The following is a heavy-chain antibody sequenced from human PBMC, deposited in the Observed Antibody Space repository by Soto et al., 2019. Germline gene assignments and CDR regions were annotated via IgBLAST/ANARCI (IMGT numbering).Heavy chain of an antibody. CDR3: ARGHYWNYYFDY. CDR1: GGSFSDYF. CDR2: INHSGNT. Sequence: SETLSLTCAVYGGSFSDYFWSWIRQPPGKGLEWIGEINHSGNTNYNPSLKSRLTISVDTSKTQFSLKLSSVTAADTAVYYCARGHYWNYYFDYWGQGTLVTVSS. D-gene: IGHD1-7*01. J-gene: IGHJ4*02. V-gene: IGHV4-34*01.